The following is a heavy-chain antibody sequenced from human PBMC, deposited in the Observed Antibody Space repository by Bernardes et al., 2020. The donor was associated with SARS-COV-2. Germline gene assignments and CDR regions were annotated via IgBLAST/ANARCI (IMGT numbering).Heavy chain of an antibody. D-gene: IGHD3-10*01. CDR1: GYILTELS. CDR2: FDPEDGET. CDR3: TIDPPVRAQRDGS. J-gene: IGHJ5*02. Sequence: ASVKVSCKVSGYILTELSMHWVGQAPGKGLEWMGGFDPEDGETIYAQKFQGRVTMTEDTSTDTAYMELSSLRSEDTAVYYCTIDPPVRAQRDGSWGQGILVTVSS. V-gene: IGHV1-24*01.